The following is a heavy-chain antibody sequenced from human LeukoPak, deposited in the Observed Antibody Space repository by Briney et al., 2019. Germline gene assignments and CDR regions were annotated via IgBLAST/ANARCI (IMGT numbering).Heavy chain of an antibody. J-gene: IGHJ6*03. CDR2: IIPIFGTA. CDR3: ARSRPAPHYYYYYMDV. Sequence: GASVKVSCKASGGTFSSYAISWVRQAPGQGLEWMGGIIPIFGTANYAQKFQGRVTITADESTSTAYMELSSLRSEDTAVYYCARSRPAPHYYYYYMDVWGKGTTVTISS. CDR1: GGTFSSYA. V-gene: IGHV1-69*13.